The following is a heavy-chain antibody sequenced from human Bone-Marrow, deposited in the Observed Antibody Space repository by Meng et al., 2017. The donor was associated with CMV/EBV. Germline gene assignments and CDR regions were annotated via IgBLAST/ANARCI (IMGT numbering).Heavy chain of an antibody. CDR3: ARYCSSTSCQSLFDL. V-gene: IGHV3-74*01. CDR1: GFTFSRYW. CDR2: INSDGSST. Sequence: ASGFTFSRYWMIWVRQAPGTGLVWVSRINSDGSSTSYADSVKGRFTISRDNAKNTLYLQMNSLRAEDTAVYYCARYCSSTSCQSLFDLWGRGTLITVSS. J-gene: IGHJ2*01. D-gene: IGHD2-2*01.